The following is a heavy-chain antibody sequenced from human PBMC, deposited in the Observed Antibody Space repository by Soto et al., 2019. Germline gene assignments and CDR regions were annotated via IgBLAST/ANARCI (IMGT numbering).Heavy chain of an antibody. CDR3: ASTLDSSSSEYYFDY. J-gene: IGHJ4*02. CDR1: GYSFTSYW. CDR2: IDPSDSYT. Sequence: HGESLKISCKGSGYSFTSYWISWVRQMPGKGLEWMGRIDPSDSYTNYSPSFQGHVTISADKSISTAYLQWSSLKASDTAMYYCASTLDSSSSEYYFDYWGQGTLVTVSS. D-gene: IGHD6-6*01. V-gene: IGHV5-10-1*01.